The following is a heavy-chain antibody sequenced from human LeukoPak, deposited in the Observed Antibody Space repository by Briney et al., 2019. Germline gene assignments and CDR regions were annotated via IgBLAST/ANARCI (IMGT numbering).Heavy chain of an antibody. J-gene: IGHJ6*02. Sequence: SETLSLTCTVSGGSISSSSYYWGWIRQPPGKGLEWIGSIYYSGSTYYNPSLKSRVTISVDTSKNQFSLKLSSVTAADTAVYYCARHSPGITMVRGVTNRYSMDVWGQGTTVTVSS. CDR1: GGSISSSSYY. CDR2: IYYSGST. CDR3: ARHSPGITMVRGVTNRYSMDV. V-gene: IGHV4-39*01. D-gene: IGHD3-10*01.